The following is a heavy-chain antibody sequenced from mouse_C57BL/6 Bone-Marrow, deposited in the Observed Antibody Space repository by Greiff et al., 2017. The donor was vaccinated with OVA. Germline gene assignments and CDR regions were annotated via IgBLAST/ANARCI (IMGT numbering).Heavy chain of an antibody. CDR1: GYTFTSYW. D-gene: IGHD3-2*02. CDR2: IDPSDSYT. V-gene: IGHV1-69*01. CDR3: ARRGSAGPAWVAY. Sequence: QVQLQQPGAELVMPGASVKLSCKASGYTFTSYWMHWVKQRPGQGLEWIGEIDPSDSYTNYNQKLKGKSTLTVDKSSSTAYMQLSSLTSEDSAVYYCARRGSAGPAWVAYWGQGTLVTVSA. J-gene: IGHJ3*01.